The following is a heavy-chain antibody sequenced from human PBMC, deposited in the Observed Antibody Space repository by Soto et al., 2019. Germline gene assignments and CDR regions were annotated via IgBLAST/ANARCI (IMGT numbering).Heavy chain of an antibody. D-gene: IGHD6-19*01. CDR2: IIPIFGTA. V-gene: IGHV1-69*01. CDR3: ARALSGGHRLVFGCFDP. CDR1: GGTFSSYA. J-gene: IGHJ5*02. Sequence: QVQLVQSGAEVKKPGSSVKVSCKASGGTFSSYAISWVRQAPGQGLEWMGGIIPIFGTANYAQKFQGRVTITAAESTSTAYRELSSLGSENTAVYYCARALSGGHRLVFGCFDPWAREPWSPSPQ.